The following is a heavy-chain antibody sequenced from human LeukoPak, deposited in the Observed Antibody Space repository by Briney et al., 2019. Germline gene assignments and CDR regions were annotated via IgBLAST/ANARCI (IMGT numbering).Heavy chain of an antibody. J-gene: IGHJ5*02. CDR3: ATLTRIAASNALDWFDP. CDR2: IYHSGST. V-gene: IGHV4-30-2*03. Sequence: SQTLSLTCTVSGGSISSGGYYWSWIRQPPGKGLEWIGSIYHSGSTYYNPSLKSRVTISVDTSKNQFSLKLSSVTAADTAVYYCATLTRIAASNALDWFDPWGQGTLVTVSS. CDR1: GGSISSGGYY. D-gene: IGHD6-13*01.